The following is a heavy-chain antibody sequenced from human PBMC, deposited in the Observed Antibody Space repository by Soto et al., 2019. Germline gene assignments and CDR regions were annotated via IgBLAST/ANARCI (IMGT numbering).Heavy chain of an antibody. CDR2: ISGSGGST. Sequence: EVQLLESGGGLVQPGGSLRLSCAASGCTFSSYAMSWVRQAPGKGLEWVSDISGSGGSTYYADSVKGRFTISRDNSKNTLDLQMNRLSAEDTAVYYCAKTLEPVHSSRYYGMDVWGQGTTVTVSS. CDR1: GCTFSSYA. D-gene: IGHD6-13*01. V-gene: IGHV3-23*01. J-gene: IGHJ6*02. CDR3: AKTLEPVHSSRYYGMDV.